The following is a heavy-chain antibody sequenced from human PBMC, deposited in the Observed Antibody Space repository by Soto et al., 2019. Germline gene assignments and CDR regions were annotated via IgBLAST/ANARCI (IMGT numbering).Heavy chain of an antibody. CDR3: ARHKDRYSGSWYFYY. Sequence: SETLSLTCTVSGGSISSGGYYWSWIRQHPGKGLEWIGYIYYSGSTYYNPSLKSRVTISVDTSKNQFSLKLSSVTAADTAVYYCARHKDRYSGSWYFYYWGQGTLVTVSS. V-gene: IGHV4-31*03. CDR1: GGSISSGGYY. J-gene: IGHJ4*02. D-gene: IGHD6-13*01. CDR2: IYYSGST.